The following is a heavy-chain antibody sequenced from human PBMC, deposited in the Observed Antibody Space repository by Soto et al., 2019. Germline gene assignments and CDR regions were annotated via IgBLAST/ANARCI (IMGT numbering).Heavy chain of an antibody. CDR2: ISDYNGNT. CDR3: ASAYYDYSWGSYRMRGWFDP. Sequence: QVQLVQSGAEVKKPGASVKVSCKASGYTFTSYGISWVRQAPGQGREWMGWISDYNGNTNYAQKLQGRVTMTTDTSTSTAYQELRSLRSDDTAVYYCASAYYDYSWGSYRMRGWFDPWGQGTLVTVSS. J-gene: IGHJ5*02. D-gene: IGHD3-16*02. V-gene: IGHV1-18*01. CDR1: GYTFTSYG.